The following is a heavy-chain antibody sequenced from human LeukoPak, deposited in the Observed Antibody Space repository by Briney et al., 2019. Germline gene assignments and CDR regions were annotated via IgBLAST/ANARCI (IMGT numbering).Heavy chain of an antibody. CDR3: AKLGTSSGWYSYFDY. CDR2: ISGSGGST. J-gene: IGHJ4*02. Sequence: GGSLRLSCADSGFTFSSYAMSWVRQAPGKGLEWVSAISGSGGSTYYADSVKGRFTISRDNSKNTLYLQMNSLRAEDTAVYYCAKLGTSSGWYSYFDYWGQGTLVTVSS. D-gene: IGHD6-19*01. CDR1: GFTFSSYA. V-gene: IGHV3-23*01.